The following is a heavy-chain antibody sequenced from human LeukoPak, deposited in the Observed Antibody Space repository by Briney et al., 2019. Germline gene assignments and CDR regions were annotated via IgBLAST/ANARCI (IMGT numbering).Heavy chain of an antibody. CDR2: ISTSGGNT. J-gene: IGHJ4*02. V-gene: IGHV3-23*01. CDR3: AKSLAAEAYYYDSSGYLN. Sequence: PGGTLRLSCAASGFTFSLYGMSWVRQAPGKGLEWVSTISTSGGNTYHADSVKGRFTISRDNSKNTLFLQMNSLRAEDTAVYYCAKSLAAEAYYYDSSGYLNWGQGTLVTVSS. D-gene: IGHD3-22*01. CDR1: GFTFSLYG.